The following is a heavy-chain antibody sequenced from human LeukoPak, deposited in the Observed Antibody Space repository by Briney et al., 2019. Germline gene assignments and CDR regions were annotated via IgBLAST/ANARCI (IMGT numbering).Heavy chain of an antibody. Sequence: SVKVSCKASGGTFSSYAISWVRQAPGQGLEWMGGIIPIFGTANYAQKFQGRVTITADKSTSTAYMELSSLRSEDTAVYYCARGGDGSSLVLVDYWGQGTLVTVSS. CDR3: ARGGDGSSLVLVDY. V-gene: IGHV1-69*06. D-gene: IGHD6-13*01. CDR1: GGTFSSYA. CDR2: IIPIFGTA. J-gene: IGHJ4*02.